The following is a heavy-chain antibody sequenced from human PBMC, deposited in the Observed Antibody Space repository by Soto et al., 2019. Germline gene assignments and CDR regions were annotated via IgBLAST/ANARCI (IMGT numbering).Heavy chain of an antibody. CDR1: RFNFSAAW. Sequence: EMQLVQSGGGLVKPGGSLRLSCVASRFNFSAAWLNWIRQAPGKGLEWVGRIKPKSEGETADYTAPVRGRFTISRDDSQHTLPLQMDSLKTEDIALYYCATVPCGSGTTWSLGVLVTVSS. D-gene: IGHD1-7*01. CDR2: IKPKSEGETA. J-gene: IGHJ4*02. V-gene: IGHV3-15*07. CDR3: ATVPCGSGTT.